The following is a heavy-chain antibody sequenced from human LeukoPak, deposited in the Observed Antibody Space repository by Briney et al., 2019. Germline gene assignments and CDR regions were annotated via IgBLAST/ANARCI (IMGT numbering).Heavy chain of an antibody. V-gene: IGHV3-21*01. D-gene: IGHD1-26*01. CDR3: ARAGWEEYFDY. J-gene: IGHJ4*02. Sequence: GGSLRPSCAASGFTFSSYSMNWVRQAPGKGLEWVSSISSSSSYIYYADSVKGRFTISRDNAKNSLYLQMNSLRAEDTAVYYCARAGWEEYFDYWGQGTLVTVSS. CDR2: ISSSSSYI. CDR1: GFTFSSYS.